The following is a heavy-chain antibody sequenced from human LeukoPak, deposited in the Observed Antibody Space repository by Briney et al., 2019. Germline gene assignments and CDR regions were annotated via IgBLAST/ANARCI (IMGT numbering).Heavy chain of an antibody. D-gene: IGHD6-25*01. J-gene: IGHJ3*02. Sequence: GGYLTLSCAASGFTFSTYDMHWVRQAKGKGLEWVSAIGTAAATSYPGSVKGRFTISRDNAKNSLYLQMNSLRVGDTAVYYCVRERAASDHNDASYIWGRGTMVTVYS. CDR1: GFTFSTYD. CDR2: IGTAAAT. V-gene: IGHV3-13*01. CDR3: VRERAASDHNDASYI.